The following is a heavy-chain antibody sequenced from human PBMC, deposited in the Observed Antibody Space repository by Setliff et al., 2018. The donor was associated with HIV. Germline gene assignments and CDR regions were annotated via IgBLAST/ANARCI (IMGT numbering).Heavy chain of an antibody. D-gene: IGHD2-2*01. CDR2: ISAYNGNT. CDR3: ARDPSCSSTSCYAGWFDP. CDR1: GYTFTSYG. Sequence: ASVKVSCKASGYTFTSYGISWVRQAPGQGLEWMGWISAYNGNTSYAQKLQGRVTMTTDTSTSTAYMELRSLRSDDTAVYYCARDPSCSSTSCYAGWFDPWGQGTLVTVSS. V-gene: IGHV1-18*01. J-gene: IGHJ5*02.